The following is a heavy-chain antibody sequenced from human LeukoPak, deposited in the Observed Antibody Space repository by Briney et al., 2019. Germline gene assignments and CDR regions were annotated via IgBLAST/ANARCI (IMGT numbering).Heavy chain of an antibody. D-gene: IGHD3-16*02. CDR1: GFTFSSYA. V-gene: IGHV3-23*01. CDR2: ISGSGGST. J-gene: IGHJ3*02. Sequence: GSLRLSCAASGFTFSSYAMSWVRQAPGKGLEWVSAISGSGGSTYYADAVKGRFTISRDNSKNTLYLQMNSLRAVDTAVYYCAKDPHSSVVTEFRIPPLDAFDIWGQGTMVTVSS. CDR3: AKDPHSSVVTEFRIPPLDAFDI.